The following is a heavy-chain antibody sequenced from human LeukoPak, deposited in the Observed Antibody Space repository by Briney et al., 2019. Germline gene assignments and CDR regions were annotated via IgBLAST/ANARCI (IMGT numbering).Heavy chain of an antibody. CDR2: INPDGSYT. J-gene: IGHJ4*02. CDR3: AKDLRGARDF. V-gene: IGHV3-74*01. D-gene: IGHD1-26*01. CDR1: GFSFTSFW. Sequence: PGWSLRLSCAASGFSFTSFWMHWLRQAPGNGLVWVSRINPDGSYTDYADSVQGRFTISRDNTKNTLYLQMNSLRADDTSLYFCAKDLRGARDFWGQGTLVTVSS.